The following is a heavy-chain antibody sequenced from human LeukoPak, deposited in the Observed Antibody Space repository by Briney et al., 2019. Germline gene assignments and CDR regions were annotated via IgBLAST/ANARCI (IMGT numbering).Heavy chain of an antibody. CDR3: ARGLTRGYTYGGCFDP. V-gene: IGHV4-39*01. CDR1: GGSISSSDYY. CDR2: RST. D-gene: IGHD5-12*01. Sequence: SETLSLTCTVSGGSISSSDYYWGWIRQPPGKGLEWIASRSTYYSPSLKSGVTISVDTSKNQFSLKLRSVTATDTAVYYCARGLTRGYTYGGCFDPWGQETLVTVSS. J-gene: IGHJ5*02.